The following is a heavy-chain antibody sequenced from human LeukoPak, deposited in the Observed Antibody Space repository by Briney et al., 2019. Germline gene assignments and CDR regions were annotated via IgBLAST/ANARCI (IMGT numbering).Heavy chain of an antibody. J-gene: IGHJ4*02. Sequence: WGSLRLSFATSGFTFSSYSMQWVRQAPGKGLEWVAVIWVDGSKKFYAESVEGRFTISRDESKSTSYLQMCRLRAEDTAVYYCARDQGYCSGGRCHSHIDYWGQGTLVTVSS. CDR2: IWVDGSKK. V-gene: IGHV3-33*01. CDR3: ARDQGYCSGGRCHSHIDY. D-gene: IGHD2-15*01. CDR1: GFTFSSYS.